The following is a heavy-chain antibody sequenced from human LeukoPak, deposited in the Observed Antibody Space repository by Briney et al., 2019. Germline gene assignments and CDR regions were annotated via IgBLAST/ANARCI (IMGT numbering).Heavy chain of an antibody. CDR1: GFTVSSNY. V-gene: IGHV3-66*01. CDR2: IYSGGTT. CDR3: ARKEVAYYDNV. J-gene: IGHJ4*02. D-gene: IGHD3-22*01. Sequence: GGSLRLSCAASGFTVSSNYMSWVRQAPGKGLEWVSVIYSGGTTYYADSVKGRFTISRDNSKNTLYLQMNSLRVEDTAVYYCARKEVAYYDNVWGQETLVTVSS.